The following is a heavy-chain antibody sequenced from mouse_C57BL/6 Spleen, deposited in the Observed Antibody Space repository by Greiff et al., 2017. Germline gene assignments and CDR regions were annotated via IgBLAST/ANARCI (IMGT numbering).Heavy chain of an antibody. CDR3: VREGDYGNYEGYFDV. Sequence: EVQGVESGGGLVQPKGSLKLSCAASGFTFNTYAMHWVRQAPGKGLEWVARIRSKSSNYSTYYADSLKDSFTISRDDSQSMLYLQMNNLKTEDTAMYYCVREGDYGNYEGYFDVWGTGTTVTVSS. CDR1: GFTFNTYA. J-gene: IGHJ1*03. D-gene: IGHD2-1*01. CDR2: IRSKSSNYST. V-gene: IGHV10-3*01.